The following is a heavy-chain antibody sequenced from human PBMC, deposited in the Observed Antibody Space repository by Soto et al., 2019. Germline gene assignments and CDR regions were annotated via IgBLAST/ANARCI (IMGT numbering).Heavy chain of an antibody. J-gene: IGHJ4*02. CDR2: IYYSGST. Sequence: QVQLQESGPGLVKPSQTLSLTCTVSGGSISSGDYYWSWIRQPPGKGLEWIGYIYYSGSTYYNPSLKSRVTISVDTSMNQFSLILSSVTAADTAVYYCARSDCSGGSCYSLDIDYWGQGTLVTVSS. V-gene: IGHV4-30-4*01. CDR3: ARSDCSGGSCYSLDIDY. CDR1: GGSISSGDYY. D-gene: IGHD2-15*01.